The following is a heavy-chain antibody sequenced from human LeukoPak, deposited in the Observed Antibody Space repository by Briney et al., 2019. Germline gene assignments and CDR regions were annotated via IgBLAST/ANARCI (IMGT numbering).Heavy chain of an antibody. CDR2: MDPNSGNT. V-gene: IGHV1-8*03. CDR3: ARESGLLITMIVASMYFDY. CDR1: GNTFTSYD. Sequence: ASVKVSCKASGNTFTSYDINWVRQATGQGLEWMGWMDPNSGNTGYAQKFQGRVTITRNTSINTAYVELSSLRSEDTAVYYCARESGLLITMIVASMYFDYWGQGTLVTVSS. D-gene: IGHD3-22*01. J-gene: IGHJ4*02.